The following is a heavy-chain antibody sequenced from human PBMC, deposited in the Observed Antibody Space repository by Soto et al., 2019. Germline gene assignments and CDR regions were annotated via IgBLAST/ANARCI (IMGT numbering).Heavy chain of an antibody. CDR3: ARGITIFGVVSPHMDV. CDR1: GGSISSGDYY. V-gene: IGHV4-30-4*01. J-gene: IGHJ6*02. D-gene: IGHD3-3*01. CDR2: IYYSGST. Sequence: SETMSLTCTVSGGSISSGDYYWSWIRQPPGKGLEWIGYIYYSGSTYYNPSLKSRVTISVDTSKNQFSLKLSSVTAADTAVYYCARGITIFGVVSPHMDVWGQGTTVTVSS.